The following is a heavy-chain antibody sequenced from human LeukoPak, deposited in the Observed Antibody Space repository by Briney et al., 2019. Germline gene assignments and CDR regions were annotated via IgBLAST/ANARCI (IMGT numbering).Heavy chain of an antibody. CDR1: GGSFSGYY. CDR3: ARGPARRMAAAGTLDY. J-gene: IGHJ4*02. V-gene: IGHV4-34*01. Sequence: PSETLSLTCAVYGGSFSGYYWSWIRQPPGKGLEWIGEINHSGSTNYNPSLKSRVTISVDTSKNQFSLKLSSVTAADTAVYYCARGPARRMAAAGTLDYWGQGTLVTVSS. CDR2: INHSGST. D-gene: IGHD6-13*01.